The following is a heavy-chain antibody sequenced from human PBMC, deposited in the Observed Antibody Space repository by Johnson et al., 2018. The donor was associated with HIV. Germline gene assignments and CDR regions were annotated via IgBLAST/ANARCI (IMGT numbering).Heavy chain of an antibody. J-gene: IGHJ3*02. CDR3: ARDTSIAAARAFDI. CDR1: GFTFSSHG. V-gene: IGHV3-30*02. CDR2: IRYDGGYK. D-gene: IGHD6-6*01. Sequence: QVQLVESGGGVVQPGGSLRLSCAASGFTFSSHGMPWVRQAPGKGLGGVAFIRYDGGYKNYVDSAKGRFTISRDNSKNTLYLQMNSLSAEDTAVYYCARDTSIAAARAFDIWGQGTMVTVSS.